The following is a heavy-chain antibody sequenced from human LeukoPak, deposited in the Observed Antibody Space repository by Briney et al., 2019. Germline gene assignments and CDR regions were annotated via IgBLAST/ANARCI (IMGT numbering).Heavy chain of an antibody. D-gene: IGHD1-1*01. Sequence: KPSETLSLTCTFSGGSITTYYWSWVRQPPGQRLEWIGYIHYTGSTNYNPSLKSRVTISIDTSKNQFSLHLTSVTAADTAVYYCASASNNYYFDFWGQGTLVTVSS. CDR2: IHYTGST. V-gene: IGHV4-59*12. J-gene: IGHJ4*02. CDR3: ASASNNYYFDF. CDR1: GGSITTYY.